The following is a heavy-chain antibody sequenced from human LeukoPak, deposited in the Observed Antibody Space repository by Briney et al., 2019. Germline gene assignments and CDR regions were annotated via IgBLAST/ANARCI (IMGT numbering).Heavy chain of an antibody. CDR2: ISGRGGST. J-gene: IGHJ4*02. CDR1: GFTFSSYA. V-gene: IGHV3-23*01. D-gene: IGHD6-19*01. Sequence: GGSLRLSCAASGFTFSSYAMSWVRQAPGKGLEWVSAISGRGGSTYYADSVKGRFTISRDNSKNTLYLQMTRLRAEDTAVYYCAKGKSSGWYGGFDYWGQGTLVTVSS. CDR3: AKGKSSGWYGGFDY.